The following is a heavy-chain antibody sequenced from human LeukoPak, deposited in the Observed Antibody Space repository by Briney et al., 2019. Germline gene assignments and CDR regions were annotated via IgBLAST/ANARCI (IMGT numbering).Heavy chain of an antibody. J-gene: IGHJ4*02. D-gene: IGHD6-19*01. CDR1: GFTFSSYS. V-gene: IGHV3-48*04. CDR3: AREQDEWLVPNYFDY. Sequence: GGSLRLSCAASGFTFSSYSMNWVRQAPGKGLEWVSYISSSSSTIYYADSVKGRFTISRDNAKNSLYLQMNSLRAEDTAVYYCAREQDEWLVPNYFDYWGQGTLVTVSS. CDR2: ISSSSSTI.